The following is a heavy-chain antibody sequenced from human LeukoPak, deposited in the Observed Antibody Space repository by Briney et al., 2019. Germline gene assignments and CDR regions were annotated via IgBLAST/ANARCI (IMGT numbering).Heavy chain of an antibody. D-gene: IGHD1/OR15-1a*01. CDR2: IWYDGSNK. J-gene: IGHJ6*02. CDR3: AKEIRTGTTYYYYGMDV. CDR1: GFTFSSYG. Sequence: GRSLRLSCAASGFTFSSYGMHWVRQAPGKGLEWVAVIWYDGSNKYYADSVKGRFTISRDNSKNTLYLQMNSLRAEDTAVYYCAKEIRTGTTYYYYGMDVWGQGTTVTVSS. V-gene: IGHV3-33*06.